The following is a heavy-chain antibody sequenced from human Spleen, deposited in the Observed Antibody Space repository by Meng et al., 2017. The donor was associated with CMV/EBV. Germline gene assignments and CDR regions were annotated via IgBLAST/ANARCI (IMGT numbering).Heavy chain of an antibody. CDR3: ARGGLQLVRGPFDF. Sequence: ASVKVSCKASGYTFIDYYIHWVRQAPGQRLEWMTWINPNSGYTDNAQKFQGRVTITRDTSISTVYMELSGLRSDDTAVYYCARGGLQLVRGPFDFWGQGTLVTVSS. J-gene: IGHJ4*02. CDR1: GYTFIDYY. V-gene: IGHV1-2*02. CDR2: INPNSGYT. D-gene: IGHD4-11*01.